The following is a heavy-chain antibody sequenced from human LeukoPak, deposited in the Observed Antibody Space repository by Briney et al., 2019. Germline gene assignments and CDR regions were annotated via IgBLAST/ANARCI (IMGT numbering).Heavy chain of an antibody. V-gene: IGHV3-53*01. CDR2: IYSGGST. CDR3: TRNWGSDNWFDP. D-gene: IGHD7-27*01. J-gene: IGHJ5*02. Sequence: GGSLRLSCAASGCTVGSNYMTWVRQAPGKGLEWVSVIYSGGSTYYADSVKGRFIISRDNSKNTLYLQMNSLRAEDTAVYYCTRNWGSDNWFDPWGQGTLVTVSS. CDR1: GCTVGSNY.